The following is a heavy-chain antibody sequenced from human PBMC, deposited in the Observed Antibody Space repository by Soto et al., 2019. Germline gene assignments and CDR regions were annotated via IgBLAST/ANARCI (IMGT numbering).Heavy chain of an antibody. V-gene: IGHV4-59*08. CDR2: IYYCGST. CDR3: ARRRTGTDY. D-gene: IGHD1-1*01. J-gene: IGHJ4*02. Sequence: SETLSLTCTVSGGSISSYYWSWIRQPPGKGLEWIGYIYYCGSTNYIPSLKSRVIISVDTSKNQFSLKLSSVTAADTAVYYCARRRTGTDYWGQGTLVTVSS. CDR1: GGSISSYY.